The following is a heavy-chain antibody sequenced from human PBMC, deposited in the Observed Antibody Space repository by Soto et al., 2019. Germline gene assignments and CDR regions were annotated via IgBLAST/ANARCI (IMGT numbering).Heavy chain of an antibody. CDR3: ARQDGSGTYYFDA. CDR2: IYPGDSDT. V-gene: IGHV5-51*01. D-gene: IGHD3-10*01. Sequence: GESLKISCKASGYSFTTYWIGWVRQMPGKGLEWMGIIYPGDSDTKYSPSLQGQVSISADTSISTAYLQWTSLKASDTAMYYCARQDGSGTYYFDAWGQGTLVTVSS. J-gene: IGHJ4*02. CDR1: GYSFTTYW.